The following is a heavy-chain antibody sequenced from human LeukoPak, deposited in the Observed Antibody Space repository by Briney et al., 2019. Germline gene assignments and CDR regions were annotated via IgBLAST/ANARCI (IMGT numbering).Heavy chain of an antibody. CDR1: GFTLSSNY. CDR3: ARDRGWLQLDF. J-gene: IGHJ4*02. V-gene: IGHV3-53*01. D-gene: IGHD5-24*01. Sequence: PGGSLRLSCVASGFTLSSNYMSWVRQAPGKGLEWVSVIYSGGSTYNADSVKGRFTISRDTSKNTLYLQMNSLRAEDTAVYYCARDRGWLQLDFWGQGTLVTVSS. CDR2: IYSGGST.